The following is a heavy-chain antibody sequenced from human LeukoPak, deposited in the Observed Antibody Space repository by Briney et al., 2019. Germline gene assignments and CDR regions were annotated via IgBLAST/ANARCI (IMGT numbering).Heavy chain of an antibody. Sequence: GGSLRLSCAASGFTFSSYAMSWVRQAPGKGLEWVSAISGSGGSTYYADSVKGRFTISRDNSKNTLYLQMNSLRAEDTAVYYCAKLSNNTSIAARPPWFGPWGQGTLVTVSS. CDR2: ISGSGGST. V-gene: IGHV3-23*01. D-gene: IGHD6-6*01. CDR3: AKLSNNTSIAARPPWFGP. J-gene: IGHJ5*02. CDR1: GFTFSSYA.